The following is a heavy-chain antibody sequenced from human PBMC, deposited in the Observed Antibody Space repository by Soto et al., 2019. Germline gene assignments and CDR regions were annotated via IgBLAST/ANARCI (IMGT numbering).Heavy chain of an antibody. CDR2: ISYTATT. Sequence: LSLTFTVSGASIRSDDYYWSWIRQSPGKGLEWIGYISYTATTYYNPSLKSRVAISLDTSKKQVSLKLSSVTAADTALYYCARQWRKDSSDFSGMDVWGQGTPVTVSS. CDR1: GASIRSDDYY. CDR3: ARQWRKDSSDFSGMDV. D-gene: IGHD2-15*01. J-gene: IGHJ6*02. V-gene: IGHV4-30-4*01.